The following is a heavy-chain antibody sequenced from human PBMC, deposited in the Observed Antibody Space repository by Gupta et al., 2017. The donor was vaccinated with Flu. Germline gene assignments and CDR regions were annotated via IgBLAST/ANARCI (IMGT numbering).Heavy chain of an antibody. Sequence: TFTKSAMNWVRQAPGQGLEWMGWINTKTGNPAYVQGLTGRFVFSLDTSVNTAYLQINSLKAEDTAVYYCARDASTATFDIWGQGTMVTVSS. D-gene: IGHD4-17*01. CDR3: ARDASTATFDI. V-gene: IGHV7-4-1*02. CDR2: INTKTGNP. CDR1: TFTKSA. J-gene: IGHJ3*02.